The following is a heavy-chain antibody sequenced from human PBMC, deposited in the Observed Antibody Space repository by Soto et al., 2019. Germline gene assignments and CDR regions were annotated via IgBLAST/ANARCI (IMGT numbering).Heavy chain of an antibody. D-gene: IGHD3-9*01. V-gene: IGHV3-23*01. CDR1: GFTFSSYA. Sequence: LRLSCAASGFTFSSYAMSWVRQAPGKGLEWVSAISGSGGSTYYADSVKGRFTISRDNSKNTLYLQMNSLRAEDTAVYYCAKDRTVRYFDWLLPKGFDYWGQGTLVTVSS. CDR3: AKDRTVRYFDWLLPKGFDY. CDR2: ISGSGGST. J-gene: IGHJ4*02.